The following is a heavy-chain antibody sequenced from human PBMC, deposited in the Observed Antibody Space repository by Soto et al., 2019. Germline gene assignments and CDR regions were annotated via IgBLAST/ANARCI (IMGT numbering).Heavy chain of an antibody. CDR1: GYTFTSYG. CDR3: ARDTPSTVTANFFDY. V-gene: IGHV1-18*04. J-gene: IGHJ4*02. CDR2: ISAYNGNT. D-gene: IGHD4-17*01. Sequence: ASVKVSCKASGYTFTSYGISWVRQAPGQGREWMGWISAYNGNTNYAQKLQGRVTMTTDTSTSTAYMELRSLRSDDTAVYYCARDTPSTVTANFFDYWGQGTLVTVSS.